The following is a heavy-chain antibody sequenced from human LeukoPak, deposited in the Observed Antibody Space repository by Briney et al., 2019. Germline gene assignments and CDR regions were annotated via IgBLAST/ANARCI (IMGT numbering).Heavy chain of an antibody. CDR1: GFIFSNYG. D-gene: IGHD3-10*01. CDR3: AKDLGTSGTLPNAAFHI. CDR2: VQFDGSNR. V-gene: IGHV3-30*02. J-gene: IGHJ3*02. Sequence: GGSLRLSCEASGFIFSNYGMHWVRQPPGKGLEWVAFVQFDGSNRYYADSVEGRFTISRDNSKNTLYLQLNSLRVEDTAIFYCAKDLGTSGTLPNAAFHIWGRGTMVTVSS.